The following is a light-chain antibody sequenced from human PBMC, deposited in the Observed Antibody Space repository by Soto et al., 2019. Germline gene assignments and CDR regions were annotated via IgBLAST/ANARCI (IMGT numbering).Light chain of an antibody. CDR2: GAS. Sequence: EIVLTQSPGTLSLSPGERATLSCRASQSVSSSYLAWYQQKPGQAPRLLIYGASSRATGIPDRFSGSGSGTDVSLTISRLEPEDFVVYYCRQYCSSYGVTFGGGTRVDIK. J-gene: IGKJ5*01. CDR3: RQYCSSYGVT. V-gene: IGKV3-20*01. CDR1: QSVSSSY.